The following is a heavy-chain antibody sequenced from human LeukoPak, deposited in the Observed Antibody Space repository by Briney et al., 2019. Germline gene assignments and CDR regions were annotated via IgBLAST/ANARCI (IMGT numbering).Heavy chain of an antibody. CDR1: GYTFTSYG. D-gene: IGHD2-2*01. Sequence: PGASVKVSCKASGYTFTSYGISWVRQAPGQGLEWMGWISAYNGNTNYAQKPQGRVTMTTDTSTSTAYMELRSLRSDDTAVYYCAREAFWGYCSSTSCPPGPDYWGQGTLVTVSS. J-gene: IGHJ4*02. CDR3: AREAFWGYCSSTSCPPGPDY. V-gene: IGHV1-18*01. CDR2: ISAYNGNT.